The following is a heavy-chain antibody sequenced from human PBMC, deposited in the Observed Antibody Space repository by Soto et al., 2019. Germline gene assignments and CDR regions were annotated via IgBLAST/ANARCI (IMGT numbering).Heavy chain of an antibody. CDR3: ARGPQDSYGMDV. J-gene: IGHJ6*02. V-gene: IGHV1-3*04. CDR2: INTGTAST. Sequence: QVQLVQSGAEVKKPVASVKVSCKASGYSFSDYTMHWVRRAPGQPPEWMARINTGTASTEYSQKFQGRVTITRDTSATTAYMDLSSLRSEDTAVYYCARGPQDSYGMDVWGQGTTVTVS. CDR1: GYSFSDYT.